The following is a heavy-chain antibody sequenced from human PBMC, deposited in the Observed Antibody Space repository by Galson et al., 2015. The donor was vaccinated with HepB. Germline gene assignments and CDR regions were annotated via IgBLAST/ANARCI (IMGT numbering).Heavy chain of an antibody. CDR1: GFTFSNAW. Sequence: SLRLSCAAPGFTFSNAWMIWVRQAPGKGLEWVGRIKSKTDGETSDYIAPVKGRFTISRDDSKGTVYLEMTSLRIEDTAVYYCSADYTSGLWGQGALVTVSS. J-gene: IGHJ4*02. V-gene: IGHV3-15*05. D-gene: IGHD5-12*01. CDR3: SADYTSGL. CDR2: IKSKTDGETS.